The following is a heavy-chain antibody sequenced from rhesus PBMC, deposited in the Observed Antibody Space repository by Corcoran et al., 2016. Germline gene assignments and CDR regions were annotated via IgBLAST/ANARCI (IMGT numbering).Heavy chain of an antibody. Sequence: QLQLQESGPGLVKPSETLSVTCAVSGGSISSSYWSWIRQAPGKGLEWIGYIYGSGSSTNYHPSLKSRVTLSVDTSKNQLSLKLSSVTAADTAVYYCASDPLGGGDYWGQGVLVTVSS. D-gene: IGHD3-34*01. CDR3: ASDPLGGGDY. CDR1: GGSISSSY. CDR2: IYGSGSST. V-gene: IGHV4-169*02. J-gene: IGHJ4*01.